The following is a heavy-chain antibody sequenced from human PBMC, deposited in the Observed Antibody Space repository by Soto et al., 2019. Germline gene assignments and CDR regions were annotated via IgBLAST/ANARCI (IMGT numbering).Heavy chain of an antibody. D-gene: IGHD6-13*01. V-gene: IGHV4-61*08. Sequence: XETLSLTCTVAGVSMSSGDYYWSWIRQPPGKGLEWIGYIYYSGSTNYNPSLKSRVTISVDTSKNQFSLKLSSVTAADTAVYYCASGDGAAGYYYYYGMDVWGQGATVTVSS. CDR3: ASGDGAAGYYYYYGMDV. J-gene: IGHJ6*02. CDR2: IYYSGST. CDR1: GVSMSSGDYY.